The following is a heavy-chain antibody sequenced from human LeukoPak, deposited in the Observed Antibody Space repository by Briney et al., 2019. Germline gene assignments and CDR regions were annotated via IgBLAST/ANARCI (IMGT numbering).Heavy chain of an antibody. Sequence: PGGSLRLSCAASGFTVITNDMTCVRQAPGKGREWVSDLYSDGNTKYADSVQGRFTISRDNSKNTLYLEMNSLSPDDTAVYYCARGVEPLAANTLAYWGQGTLVTVSS. CDR3: ARGVEPLAANTLAY. CDR2: LYSDGNT. D-gene: IGHD1-14*01. J-gene: IGHJ4*02. CDR1: GFTVITND. V-gene: IGHV3-53*01.